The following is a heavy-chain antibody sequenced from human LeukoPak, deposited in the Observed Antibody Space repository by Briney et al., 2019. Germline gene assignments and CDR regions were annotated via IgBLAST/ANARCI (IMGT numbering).Heavy chain of an antibody. V-gene: IGHV1-2*02. CDR2: INPNSAGT. Sequence: ASVKVSCKASGYTFTGYYMHWVRQAPGQGVEGMGWINPNSAGTNYAQKFQGRVTMTRDTSISTAYMELSRLRSDDTAVYYCARDYGSQHPIDYWGQGTLVTVSS. J-gene: IGHJ4*02. CDR3: ARDYGSQHPIDY. CDR1: GYTFTGYY. D-gene: IGHD1-1*01.